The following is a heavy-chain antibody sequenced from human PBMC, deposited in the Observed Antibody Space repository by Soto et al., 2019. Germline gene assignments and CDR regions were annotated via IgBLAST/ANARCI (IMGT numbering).Heavy chain of an antibody. D-gene: IGHD6-13*01. V-gene: IGHV5-10-1*01. CDR3: ARRSIAAAGDYYYGMDV. J-gene: IGHJ6*02. Sequence: PGESLKISCKGYGYSFTSYWINWVRQMPGKGLEWMGRIDPSDSYTNYSPSFQGHVTISADKSISTAYLQWSSLKASDTAMYYCARRSIAAAGDYYYGMDVWGQGTTVTVSS. CDR1: GYSFTSYW. CDR2: IDPSDSYT.